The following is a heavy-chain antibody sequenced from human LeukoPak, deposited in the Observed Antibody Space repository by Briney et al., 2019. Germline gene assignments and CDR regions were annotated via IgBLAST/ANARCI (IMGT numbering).Heavy chain of an antibody. CDR2: ISSSGSTI. V-gene: IGHV3-48*03. D-gene: IGHD2-8*02. CDR1: GFTFSSYE. J-gene: IGHJ6*02. Sequence: PGGSLRLSCAASGFTFSSYEINWVRQAPGKGLEWLSYISSSGSTIYYADSVKGRFTISRDNAKNSLYLQMNSPRAEDTAVYYCARDGGTAHYNYYGMDVWGQGTTVTVSS. CDR3: ARDGGTAHYNYYGMDV.